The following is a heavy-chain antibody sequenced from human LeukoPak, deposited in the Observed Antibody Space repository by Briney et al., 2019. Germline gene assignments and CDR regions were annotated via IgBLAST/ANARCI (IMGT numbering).Heavy chain of an antibody. CDR1: GYTFTDYD. CDR3: AVKARHTAMFDY. D-gene: IGHD5-18*01. J-gene: IGHJ4*02. CDR2: MNPNSGNT. V-gene: IGHV1-8*01. Sequence: ASVKVSCKASGYTFTDYDINWVRQATGQGLEWMGWMNPNSGNTGYTQKFQGRVTMTRNTSISTAYMELSSLRSEDTAVYYCAVKARHTAMFDYWGQGTLVTVSS.